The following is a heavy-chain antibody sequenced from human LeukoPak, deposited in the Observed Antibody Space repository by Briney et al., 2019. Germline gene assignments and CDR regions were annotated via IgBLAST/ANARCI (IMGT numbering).Heavy chain of an antibody. CDR1: GLTFSNHG. Sequence: PGWSVRLSCAASGLTFSNHGMHWVRQAPGKGLEWVSFIRFDGINKYYPDSVKGRFTISRDNSKNTLYLHMNSLRAEDTAVYYCAKDIATMRWLRPDPSVDYWGQGTLVTISS. D-gene: IGHD5-12*01. CDR2: IRFDGINK. J-gene: IGHJ4*02. V-gene: IGHV3-30*02. CDR3: AKDIATMRWLRPDPSVDY.